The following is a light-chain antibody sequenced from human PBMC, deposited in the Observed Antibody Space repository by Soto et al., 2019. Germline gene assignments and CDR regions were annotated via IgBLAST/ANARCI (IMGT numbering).Light chain of an antibody. CDR1: QGVTTN. V-gene: IGKV3-15*01. J-gene: IGKJ1*01. CDR3: QQYGTSLST. CDR2: DVS. Sequence: EIAMTQSPATLSVSPGERATLSCRAGQGVTTNFAWYQQKSGQSPRLLIYDVSIRATGVPARFSGTGSETDFTLSISGLEPEGFAVYYCQQYGTSLSTFGQGTKVDI.